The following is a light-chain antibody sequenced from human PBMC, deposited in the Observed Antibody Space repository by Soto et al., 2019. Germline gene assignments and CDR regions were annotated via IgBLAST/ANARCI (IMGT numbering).Light chain of an antibody. Sequence: QSVLTQPPSASGTPGQSVTISCTGTSSDVGRYNYVSWYQQHPAKAPQVIIYEVSKRPSGVPDRFSGSKSGSTASLTVSGLQAEDEADYYCSSYAVTNIFVFGTGTKGTVL. J-gene: IGLJ1*01. CDR2: EVS. V-gene: IGLV2-8*01. CDR1: SSDVGRYNY. CDR3: SSYAVTNIFV.